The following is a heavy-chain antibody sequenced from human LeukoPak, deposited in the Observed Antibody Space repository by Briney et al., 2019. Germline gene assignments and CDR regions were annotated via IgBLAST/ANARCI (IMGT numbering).Heavy chain of an antibody. CDR2: IYYSGST. CDR1: GGSISSSSYY. Sequence: SETLSLTCTVSGGSISSSSYYWGWIRQPPGKGLEWIGSIYYSGSTYYNPSLKSRVTTSVDTSKNQFSLKLSSVTAADTAVYYCARGVWGSYRYTGSFDYWGQGTLVIVSS. CDR3: ARGVWGSYRYTGSFDY. V-gene: IGHV4-39*01. D-gene: IGHD3-16*02. J-gene: IGHJ4*02.